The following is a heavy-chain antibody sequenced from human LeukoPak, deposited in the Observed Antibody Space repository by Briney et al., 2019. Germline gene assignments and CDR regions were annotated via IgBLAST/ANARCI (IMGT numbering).Heavy chain of an antibody. D-gene: IGHD2-2*01. CDR1: GGSISSSSYY. Sequence: SETLSLTCAVSGGSISSSSYYWGWIRQPPGKGLEWIGSIYYSGSTYYNPSLKSRVTISVDTSKNQFSLKLSSVTAADTAVYYCARHSIVVVPAALDWWGQGTLVTVSS. J-gene: IGHJ4*02. V-gene: IGHV4-39*01. CDR3: ARHSIVVVPAALDW. CDR2: IYYSGST.